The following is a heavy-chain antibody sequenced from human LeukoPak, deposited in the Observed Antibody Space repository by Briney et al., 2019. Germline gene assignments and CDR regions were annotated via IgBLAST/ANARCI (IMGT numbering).Heavy chain of an antibody. CDR3: ARDAGGPYLNSSEWFDP. CDR1: GYTFTSYY. CDR2: INPRGGST. Sequence: ASVTVSCKASGYTFTSYYMHWVRQAPGQGLEWMGTINPRGGSTSYALKFQGRVTMTRNMSTSTVYMELSSRRSEDTAVYYCARDAGGPYLNSSEWFDPWGQGTPVPSP. V-gene: IGHV1-46*01. D-gene: IGHD3-10*01. J-gene: IGHJ5*02.